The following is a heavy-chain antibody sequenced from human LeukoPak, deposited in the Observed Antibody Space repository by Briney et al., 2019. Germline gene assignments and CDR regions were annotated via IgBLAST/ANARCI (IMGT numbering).Heavy chain of an antibody. Sequence: SETLSLTCTVSGGSISSYYWSWIRQPPGKGLEWIGYIYYSGSTNYNPSLKSRVTISVDTSKNQFSLKLSSVTAADTAVYYCARQIRTTQVGWAFDSWGQGTMVTVSS. V-gene: IGHV4-59*01. CDR1: GGSISSYY. CDR2: IYYSGST. CDR3: ARQIRTTQVGWAFDS. D-gene: IGHD4-17*01. J-gene: IGHJ3*02.